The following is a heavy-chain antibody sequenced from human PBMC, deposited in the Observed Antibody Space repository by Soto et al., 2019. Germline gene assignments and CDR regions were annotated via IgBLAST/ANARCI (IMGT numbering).Heavy chain of an antibody. J-gene: IGHJ6*03. CDR2: IYWNRDRI. CDR3: GKDKSAGSMDG. Sequence: EVQLVESGGGLVQPGRSLRLSCVASGVTLKAYAMHWVRQAPGRVGEWVSGIYWNRDRIGYGDSVKGRFTISRDNAKKSLDLEMNKMRAEDTAVEYCGKDKSAGSMDGCGKGPTVTVSS. V-gene: IGHV3-9*01. D-gene: IGHD3-10*01. CDR1: GVTLKAYA.